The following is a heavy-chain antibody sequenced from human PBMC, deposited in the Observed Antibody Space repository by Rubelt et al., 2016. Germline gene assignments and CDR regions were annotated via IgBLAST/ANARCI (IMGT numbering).Heavy chain of an antibody. D-gene: IGHD1-26*01. CDR3: ARDPVGTTVRHFDY. V-gene: IGHV3-7*01. CDR1: GFTFTNYW. J-gene: IGHJ4*02. CDR2: IKQDGSEN. Sequence: EVQLVESGGGLVQPGGSLRLSCAASGFTFTNYWMSWVRQAPGKGLEWVANIKQDGSENYYVDSVKGRFTISRDNSKNTLYLQMDSLGVEDTAVYYCARDPVGTTVRHFDYWGQGTLVTVSS.